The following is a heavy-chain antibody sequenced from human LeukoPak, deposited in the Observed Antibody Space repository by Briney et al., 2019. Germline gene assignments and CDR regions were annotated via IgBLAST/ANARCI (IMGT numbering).Heavy chain of an antibody. J-gene: IGHJ4*02. D-gene: IGHD2-15*01. CDR2: IVVGSGNT. Sequence: SVKVSCKASGFTFTSSAMRWVRQARGQRLEWIGWIVVGSGNTNYAQKLQERVTITRDMSTSTAYMELSSLRSEDTAVYYCAVAPCSGGSCHPFDYWGQGTLVTVSS. CDR3: AVAPCSGGSCHPFDY. CDR1: GFTFTSSA. V-gene: IGHV1-58*02.